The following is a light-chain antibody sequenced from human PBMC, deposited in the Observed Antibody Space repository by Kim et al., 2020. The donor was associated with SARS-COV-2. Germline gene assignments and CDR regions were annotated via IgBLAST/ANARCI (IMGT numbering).Light chain of an antibody. V-gene: IGKV3-11*01. CDR2: DAS. J-gene: IGKJ4*01. Sequence: LSPGERPTLACRASRSVPTNLAWYHQQPGQPPRLLTYDASNRATGIPARFSGSGSGTEFTLTISSLEPEDFAVYYCQQRESWPLTFGGGTKVDIK. CDR1: RSVPTN. CDR3: QQRESWPLT.